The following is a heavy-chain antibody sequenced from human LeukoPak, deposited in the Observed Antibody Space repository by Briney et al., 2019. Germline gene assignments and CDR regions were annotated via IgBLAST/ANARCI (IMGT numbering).Heavy chain of an antibody. D-gene: IGHD2-21*02. J-gene: IGHJ4*02. CDR1: GYTFIYYD. Sequence: GASVKVSCKASGYTFIYYDMHWVRQAPGQGLEWVGTINPYDNSTNYAQKFQGRVTMTRDMSTSTVYMELRSLRSDDTAVYYCARGRAYCGGDCYSPPGNYWGQGTLVAVSS. CDR3: ARGRAYCGGDCYSPPGNY. V-gene: IGHV1-46*01. CDR2: INPYDNST.